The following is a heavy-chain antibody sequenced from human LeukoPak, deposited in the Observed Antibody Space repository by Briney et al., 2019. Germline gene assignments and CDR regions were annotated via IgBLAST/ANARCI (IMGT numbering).Heavy chain of an antibody. Sequence: SETLSLTCAVYGGSFSGYYWSWIRQPAGKGLEWIGRIYTSGSTNYNPSLKSRVTMSVDTSKNQFSLKLSSVTAADTAVYYCASDRIEVDAFDIWGQGTMVTVSS. CDR1: GGSFSGYY. CDR2: IYTSGST. J-gene: IGHJ3*02. V-gene: IGHV4-59*10. CDR3: ASDRIEVDAFDI. D-gene: IGHD2-15*01.